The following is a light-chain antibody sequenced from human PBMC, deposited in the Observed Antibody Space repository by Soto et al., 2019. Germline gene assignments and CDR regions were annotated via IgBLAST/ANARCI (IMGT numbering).Light chain of an antibody. CDR1: QSLSGN. CDR2: GAS. J-gene: IGKJ5*01. V-gene: IGKV3-20*01. CDR3: QPYAERSPIP. Sequence: MTQSPATLAVSPGDTAPLSCRASQSLSGNLAWYQQKPGQAPRLLIYGASRRATGIPDRFSGSGSGTDFTLAISRLEPEDFALYYCQPYAERSPIPFGQGTRLEIK.